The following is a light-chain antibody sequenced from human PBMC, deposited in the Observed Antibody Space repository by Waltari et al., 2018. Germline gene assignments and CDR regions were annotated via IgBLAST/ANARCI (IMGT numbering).Light chain of an antibody. J-gene: IGLJ3*02. CDR2: DTN. CDR1: TGAVTSGHY. V-gene: IGLV7-46*01. CDR3: LLAYGSLRV. Sequence: QAVVTQEPSLTVSPGGTVTLTCGSSTGAVTSGHYPYWFQQKPGQVPRTLIYDTNNIQSRTTARVLGSLLGEKAGLTRSGAQPEDEAEYYCLLAYGSLRVFGGGTKLAVL.